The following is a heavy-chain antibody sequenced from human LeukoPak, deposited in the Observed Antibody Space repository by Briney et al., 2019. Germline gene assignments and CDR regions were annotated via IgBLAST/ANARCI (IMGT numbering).Heavy chain of an antibody. CDR1: GFTFSSYA. J-gene: IGHJ1*01. V-gene: IGHV3-30*01. D-gene: IGHD6-13*01. CDR3: AGSPKYSSSWFEYFQH. Sequence: GRSLRLSCAASGFTFSSYAMHWVRQAPGKGLEWVAAISHDGSNKYHADSVKGRFTISRDNSKNTVYLQMNSLRAEDTAVYFWAGSPKYSSSWFEYFQHWGQGTLVTVSS. CDR2: ISHDGSNK.